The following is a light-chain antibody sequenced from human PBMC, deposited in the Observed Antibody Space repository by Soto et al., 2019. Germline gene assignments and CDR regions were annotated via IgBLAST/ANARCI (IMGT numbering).Light chain of an antibody. CDR2: DAS. Sequence: EIVLTQSPATLSLSPGERATLSCRASQSVSSYLAWYQQKPGQAPRLLIYDASNRATGIPARFSGSGSGTAFTLTISSLEPADFAVYYCQQRSIWPPRITFGQGTPLEIK. CDR1: QSVSSY. V-gene: IGKV3-11*01. J-gene: IGKJ5*01. CDR3: QQRSIWPPRIT.